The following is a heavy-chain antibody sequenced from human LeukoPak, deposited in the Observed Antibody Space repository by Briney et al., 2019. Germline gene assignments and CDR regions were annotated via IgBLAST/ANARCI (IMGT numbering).Heavy chain of an antibody. CDR2: IYSGGST. J-gene: IGHJ4*02. D-gene: IGHD3-3*01. CDR1: GFTVSSNY. CDR3: ARAGEWRGPHFDY. Sequence: GGSLRLSCAASGFTVSSNYMSWVRQAPGKGLEWVSVIYSGGSTYYADSVKGRFTISRDNSKNTLYLQMNSLRAEDTAVYYCARAGEWRGPHFDYWGQGTLVTVSS. V-gene: IGHV3-66*01.